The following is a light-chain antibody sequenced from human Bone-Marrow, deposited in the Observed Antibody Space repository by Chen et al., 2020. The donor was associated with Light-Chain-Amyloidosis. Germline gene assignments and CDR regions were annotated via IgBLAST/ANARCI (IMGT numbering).Light chain of an antibody. J-gene: IGLJ1*01. V-gene: IGLV2-14*01. CDR3: SSYTITNTLV. CDR2: EVT. Sequence: QSALTQPAYVSGSPGQSITISCNGTSSDVGGDNHVSWYQQHQDKDPKLMIYEVTNRPSWVPVRFSGSKSDNTASLTIAGLQTEDEAEYFCSSYTITNTLVFGSGTRVTVL. CDR1: SSDVGGDNH.